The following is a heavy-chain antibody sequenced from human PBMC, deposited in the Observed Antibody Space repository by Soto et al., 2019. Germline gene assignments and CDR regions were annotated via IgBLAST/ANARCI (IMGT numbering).Heavy chain of an antibody. CDR3: ASGRGYYASSGYPGRAFDI. Sequence: QLQLQESGPGLVKPSETLSLTCTVSGGSISSSSYYWGWIRQPPGKGLEWIGSIYYSGSTYYNPSLKSRVTISVDTSKNQFSLKLSSVTAADTAVYYCASGRGYYASSGYPGRAFDIWGQGTKVTV. CDR1: GGSISSSSYY. D-gene: IGHD3-22*01. J-gene: IGHJ3*02. V-gene: IGHV4-39*07. CDR2: IYYSGST.